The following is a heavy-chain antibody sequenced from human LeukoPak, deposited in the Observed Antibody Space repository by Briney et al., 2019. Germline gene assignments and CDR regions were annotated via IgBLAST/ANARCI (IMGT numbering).Heavy chain of an antibody. CDR3: ATYSTSSGAFDF. J-gene: IGHJ3*01. Sequence: GGSLRLSCTASGFTFGDYAMSWVRQAPGKGLEWVANIKQDGSDKYYVGSVKGRVTISRDNAKNSLYLQMNSLRAEDTAVYYCATYSTSSGAFDFWGQGTLVTVSS. V-gene: IGHV3-7*01. CDR2: IKQDGSDK. D-gene: IGHD6-6*01. CDR1: GFTFGDYA.